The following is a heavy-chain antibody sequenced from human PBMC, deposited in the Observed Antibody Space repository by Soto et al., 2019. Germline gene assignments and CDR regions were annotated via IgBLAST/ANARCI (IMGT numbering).Heavy chain of an antibody. D-gene: IGHD5-12*01. CDR3: ARLKVRDGYNPYYYYGMDV. Sequence: GESLKISCKGSGYSFTSYWIGWVRQMPGKGLEWMGIIYPGDSDTRYSPSFQGQVTISADKSISTAYLQWSSLKASDTAMYYCARLKVRDGYNPYYYYGMDVWGQGTTVTVSS. V-gene: IGHV5-51*01. CDR2: IYPGDSDT. CDR1: GYSFTSYW. J-gene: IGHJ6*02.